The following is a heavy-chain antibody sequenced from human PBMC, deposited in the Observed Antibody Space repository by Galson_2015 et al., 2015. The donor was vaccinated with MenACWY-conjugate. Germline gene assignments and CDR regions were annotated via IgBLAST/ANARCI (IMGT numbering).Heavy chain of an antibody. CDR3: ARVQSADGATLFRAFDI. D-gene: IGHD4/OR15-4a*01. CDR1: GFPFSTSW. CDR2: IKQDGSEK. V-gene: IGHV3-7*03. J-gene: IGHJ3*02. Sequence: SLRLSCAASGFPFSTSWMAWVRQAPGKGLDWVVSIKQDGSEKYYLDSVKGRFAISRDNAKSSLYLQMNSLRVEDTAIFYCARVQSADGATLFRAFDIWGQGTIVTVSS.